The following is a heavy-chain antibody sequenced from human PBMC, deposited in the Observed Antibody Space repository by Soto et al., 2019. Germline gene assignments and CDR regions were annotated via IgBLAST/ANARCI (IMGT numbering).Heavy chain of an antibody. CDR1: GGSFSGYY. D-gene: IGHD3-9*01. CDR3: AREYYDILTGYYGHFDY. CDR2: INHSGST. J-gene: IGHJ4*02. Sequence: SETLSLTCAVYGGSFSGYYWSWIRQPPGKGLEWIGEINHSGSTNYNPSLKSRVTISVDTSKNQFSLKLSSVTAADTAVYYCAREYYDILTGYYGHFDYWGQGTLVTVSS. V-gene: IGHV4-34*01.